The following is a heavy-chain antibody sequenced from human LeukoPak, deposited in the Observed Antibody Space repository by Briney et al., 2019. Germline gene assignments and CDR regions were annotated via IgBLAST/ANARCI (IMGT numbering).Heavy chain of an antibody. CDR1: GYTFTGYY. J-gene: IGHJ6*03. CDR3: ARDGNPLRYFDWQLGAGRYYYYYMDV. V-gene: IGHV1-2*02. CDR2: INPNSGGT. D-gene: IGHD3-9*01. Sequence: ASVKVSCKASGYTFTGYYMHWVRQAPGQGLEWMGWINPNSGGTNYAQKFQGRVTMTRDTSISTAYMELSRLRSDDTAVYYCARDGNPLRYFDWQLGAGRYYYYYMDVWGKGTTVTISS.